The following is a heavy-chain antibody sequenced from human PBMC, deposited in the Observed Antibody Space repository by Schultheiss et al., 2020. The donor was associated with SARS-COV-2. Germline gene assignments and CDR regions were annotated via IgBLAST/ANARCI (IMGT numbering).Heavy chain of an antibody. D-gene: IGHD3-16*01. CDR1: GGSISSYY. CDR3: ARAPGGEGNWFDP. V-gene: IGHV4-59*01. J-gene: IGHJ5*02. CDR2: IYYSGST. Sequence: SETLSLTCTVSGGSISSYYWSWIRQPPGKGLEWIGYIYYSGSTNYNPSLKSRVTISVDTSKNQFSLKLSSVTAADTAVYYCARAPGGEGNWFDPWGQGTLVTVSS.